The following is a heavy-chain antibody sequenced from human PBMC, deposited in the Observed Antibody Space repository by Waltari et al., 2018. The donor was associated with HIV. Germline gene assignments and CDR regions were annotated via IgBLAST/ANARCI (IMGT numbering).Heavy chain of an antibody. D-gene: IGHD1-26*01. CDR2: INQDGSDS. J-gene: IGHJ4*02. Sequence: EVQLLESGGALVQPGESLRLSCAASGFTLSTYWMTWVRQAPGRGPELVATINQDGSDSYYVDSVKGRFTIFRDSVENSFSLKMINLTDEDTAVYFCARGRGALDSWGQGTLVTVSS. CDR1: GFTLSTYW. V-gene: IGHV3-7*01. CDR3: ARGRGALDS.